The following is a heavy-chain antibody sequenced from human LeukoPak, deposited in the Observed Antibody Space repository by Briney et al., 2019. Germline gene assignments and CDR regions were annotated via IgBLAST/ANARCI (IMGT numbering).Heavy chain of an antibody. CDR3: ASRYYGYLWGSYREDY. Sequence: SETLSLTCTVSGGSISSNNYYWGWIRQPPGMGLEWIGSIYYSGTTYYNPSLKSRVTISVDTSKNQFSLKLSSVTAADTAVYYCASRYYGYLWGSYREDYWGQGTLVTVSS. CDR1: GGSISSNNYY. V-gene: IGHV4-39*01. D-gene: IGHD3-16*02. J-gene: IGHJ4*02. CDR2: IYYSGTT.